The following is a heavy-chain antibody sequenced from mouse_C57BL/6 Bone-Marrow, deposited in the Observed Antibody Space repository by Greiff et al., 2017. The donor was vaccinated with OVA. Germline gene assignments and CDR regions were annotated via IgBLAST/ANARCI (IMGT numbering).Heavy chain of an antibody. CDR1: GFTFSSYA. J-gene: IGHJ4*01. V-gene: IGHV5-4*01. Sequence: EVKLVESGGGLVKPGGSLKLSCAASGFTFSSYAMSWVRQTPEKRLEWVATISDGGSYTYYPANVKGRFTISRDNAKNNLYLQRSHLKSEDTAMYYCARDGYGSLYAMDYWGQGTSVTVSS. D-gene: IGHD1-1*01. CDR3: ARDGYGSLYAMDY. CDR2: ISDGGSYT.